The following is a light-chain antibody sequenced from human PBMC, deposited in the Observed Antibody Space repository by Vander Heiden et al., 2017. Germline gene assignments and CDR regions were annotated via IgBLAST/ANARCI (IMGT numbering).Light chain of an antibody. CDR1: SSDVGGYNY. V-gene: IGLV2-11*01. CDR2: DVS. Sequence: QSALTQPRSVSGSPGQSVTISCTGTSSDVGGYNYVSWYQQHPGKAPKLMIYDVSKRPSGVPDRFSGSKSGNTASLTISGLQAEDEVDYYCCSYAGSYTFAFGGGTKLTVL. J-gene: IGLJ2*01. CDR3: CSYAGSYTFA.